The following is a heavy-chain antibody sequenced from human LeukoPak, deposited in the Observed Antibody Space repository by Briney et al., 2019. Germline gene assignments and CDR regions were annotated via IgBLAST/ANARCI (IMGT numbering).Heavy chain of an antibody. D-gene: IGHD6-19*01. Sequence: PGGSLRLSCAASGFTFSSYAMHWVRQAPGKGLELVALISYDGSTRDYVDSEKGRFTTSRDNSINTLYLQMNSLRPEDTAVYYCARAPYSSGWYYFDYWGQGTLVTVSS. CDR3: ARAPYSSGWYYFDY. J-gene: IGHJ4*02. V-gene: IGHV3-30*04. CDR1: GFTFSSYA. CDR2: ISYDGSTR.